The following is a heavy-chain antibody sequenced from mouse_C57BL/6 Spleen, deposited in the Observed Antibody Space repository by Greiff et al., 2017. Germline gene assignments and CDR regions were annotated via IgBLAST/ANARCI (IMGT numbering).Heavy chain of an antibody. D-gene: IGHD1-1*01. CDR2: IYPSSGFT. J-gene: IGHJ1*03. Sequence: VQLQQSGAELARPGASVKMSCNASGYTFTSYTMHWVKQRPGQGLEWIGYIYPSSGFTKYNQKFKDKATLTADKSSSTAYMQLSSLTSEDSSVYYCAKDLLPYWYCDVWGTGTTVTVSS. CDR3: AKDLLPYWYCDV. V-gene: IGHV1-4*01. CDR1: GYTFTSYT.